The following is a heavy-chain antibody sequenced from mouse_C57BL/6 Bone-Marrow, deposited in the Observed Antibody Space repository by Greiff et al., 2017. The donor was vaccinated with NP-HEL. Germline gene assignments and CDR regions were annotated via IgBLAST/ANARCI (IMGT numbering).Heavy chain of an antibody. CDR2: INPNNGGT. CDR1: GYTFTDYN. J-gene: IGHJ4*01. V-gene: IGHV1-18*01. D-gene: IGHD2-1*01. CDR3: ARGPIYPYYYAMDY. Sequence: EVKLVESGPELVKPGASVKIPCKASGYTFTDYNMDWVKQSHGKSLEWIGDINPNNGGTIYNQKFKGKATLTVDKSSSTAYMELRSLTSEDTAVYYCARGPIYPYYYAMDYWGQGTSVTVSS.